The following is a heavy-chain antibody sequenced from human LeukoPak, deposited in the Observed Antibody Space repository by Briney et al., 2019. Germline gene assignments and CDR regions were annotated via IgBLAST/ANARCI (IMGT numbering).Heavy chain of an antibody. CDR2: IFSSGIG. J-gene: IGHJ4*02. CDR1: GGPVLSAY. Sequence: SETLSLTCSVSGGPVLSAYWTWIRWSPGKGLEWLGYIFSSGIGFINPSLKSRVAISVDTSKNQFSLNLGSVTAADTAVYYCARWNAVTTSIDHWGQGILVAVSS. CDR3: ARWNAVTTSIDH. D-gene: IGHD4-17*01. V-gene: IGHV4-59*08.